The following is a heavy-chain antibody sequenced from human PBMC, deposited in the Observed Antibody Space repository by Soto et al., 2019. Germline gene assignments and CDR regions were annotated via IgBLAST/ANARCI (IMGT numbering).Heavy chain of an antibody. CDR1: GFTFSSYA. CDR3: AKEYEYSSGWERIDY. CDR2: ISGSGGST. J-gene: IGHJ4*02. D-gene: IGHD6-19*01. Sequence: EVQLLESGGGLVQPGGFRRVSCAASGFTFSSYAMSWVRQAPGKGLEWVSAISGSGGSTYYADSVKGRFTISRDNSKNTLYLQMNSLRAEDTAVYYCAKEYEYSSGWERIDYWGQGTLVTVSS. V-gene: IGHV3-23*01.